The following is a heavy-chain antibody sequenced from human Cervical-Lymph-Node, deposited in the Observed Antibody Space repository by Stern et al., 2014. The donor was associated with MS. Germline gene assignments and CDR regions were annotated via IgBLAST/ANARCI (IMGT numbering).Heavy chain of an antibody. Sequence: QVQLVQSGPGLVKPSQTLSLTCTVSGGSISSGDYYWSWIRQPPGKGLEWIGYIYYSGSTYYNPSLKSRVTISVDTSKNQFSLKLSSVTAADTAVYYCAREGPRTGTLVYWGQGTLVTVSS. CDR3: AREGPRTGTLVY. CDR1: GGSISSGDYY. D-gene: IGHD3/OR15-3a*01. CDR2: IYYSGST. J-gene: IGHJ4*02. V-gene: IGHV4-30-4*01.